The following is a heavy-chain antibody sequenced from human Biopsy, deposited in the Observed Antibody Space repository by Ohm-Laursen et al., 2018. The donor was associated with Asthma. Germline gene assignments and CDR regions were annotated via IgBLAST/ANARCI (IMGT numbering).Heavy chain of an antibody. CDR1: GYTYNSAG. D-gene: IGHD3-10*01. Sequence: SSVKVSCKTSGYTYNSAGITWVRQAPGQGLEWMGWISVYNGNTKVAQKLQDRVTMITDTSTSTAYMELRSLRSDDTAVYFCARAVDYSHYYGIDVWGQGTTVTVS. J-gene: IGHJ6*02. V-gene: IGHV1-18*01. CDR3: ARAVDYSHYYGIDV. CDR2: ISVYNGNT.